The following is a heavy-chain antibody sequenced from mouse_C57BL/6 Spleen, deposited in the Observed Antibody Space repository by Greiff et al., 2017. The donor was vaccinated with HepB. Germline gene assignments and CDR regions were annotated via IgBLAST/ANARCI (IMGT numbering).Heavy chain of an antibody. J-gene: IGHJ4*01. Sequence: VQLQQPGAELVKPGASVKLSCKASGYTFTSYWMQWVKQRPGQGLEWIGEIDPSDSYTNYNQKFKGKATLTVDTSSSTAYMQLSSLTSEDSAVYYCASPRYWGQGTSVTVAS. V-gene: IGHV1-50*01. CDR1: GYTFTSYW. CDR3: ASPRY. CDR2: IDPSDSYT.